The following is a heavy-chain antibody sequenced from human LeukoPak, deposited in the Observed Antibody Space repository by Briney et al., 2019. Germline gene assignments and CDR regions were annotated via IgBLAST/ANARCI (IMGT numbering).Heavy chain of an antibody. D-gene: IGHD6-13*01. V-gene: IGHV4-4*07. Sequence: LVTRCRTCTVAGGAVRGYCCSWVRQPAGKGLEWGGRIYSSGTTNYNPSLKSRVTMSVDTSKNQFSLKLSSVTAADTAVYYCARWKDSSSGDWFDPWGQGTLVTVSS. CDR2: IYSSGTT. J-gene: IGHJ5*02. CDR1: GGAVRGYC. CDR3: ARWKDSSSGDWFDP.